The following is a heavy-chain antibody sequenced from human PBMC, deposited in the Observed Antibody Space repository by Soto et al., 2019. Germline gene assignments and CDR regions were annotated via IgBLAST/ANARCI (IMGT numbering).Heavy chain of an antibody. D-gene: IGHD1-26*01. J-gene: IGHJ3*01. CDR3: VKAGKFKAFDV. CDR1: GFTFSGYS. V-gene: IGHV3-48*01. CDR2: ISSSSSTI. Sequence: PGGSLRLSCAASGFTFSGYSMKWVRQAPGKGLEWVSYISSSSSTIYYADSVKGRFTISRDNAKNSLYLQMNTLRTDDTALYFCVKAGKFKAFDVWGQGTLVTVSS.